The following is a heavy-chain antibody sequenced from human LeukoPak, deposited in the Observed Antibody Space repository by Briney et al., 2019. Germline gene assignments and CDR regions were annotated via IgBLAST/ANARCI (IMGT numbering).Heavy chain of an antibody. J-gene: IGHJ4*02. CDR3: ATPADDGYRPHS. D-gene: IGHD6-25*01. CDR1: GYTFTGYY. V-gene: IGHV1-2*02. CDR2: INRDSGGT. Sequence: GASLKVSGKASGYTFTGYYMHWVRHAPGQGLEWMGWINRDSGGTNYAQKCQGRITMTRDTSISTAYMELSRLRSDDTAVDYCATPADDGYRPHSWGQGTLVTVSS.